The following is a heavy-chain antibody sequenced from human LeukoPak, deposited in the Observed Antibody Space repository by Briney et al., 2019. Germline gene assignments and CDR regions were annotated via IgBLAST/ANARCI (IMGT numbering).Heavy chain of an antibody. Sequence: SETLSLTCTVSGGSISSYYWSWIRQPPGKGLEWIGDISYSGSTNYNPSLKSRVTISVDTSRNQFSLKLSSVTAADTAVYYCARGRLGGSGSYYNVLYYWGQGTLVTVSS. D-gene: IGHD3-10*01. CDR2: ISYSGST. V-gene: IGHV4-59*01. J-gene: IGHJ4*02. CDR3: ARGRLGGSGSYYNVLYY. CDR1: GGSISSYY.